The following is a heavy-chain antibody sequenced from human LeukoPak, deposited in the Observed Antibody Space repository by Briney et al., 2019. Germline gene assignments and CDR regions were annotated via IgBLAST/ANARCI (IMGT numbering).Heavy chain of an antibody. Sequence: GGSLRLXCAASGFTFSSYAMSWVRQAPGKGLEWVSAISGSGGSTYYADSVKGRFTISRDNSKNTLYLQMNSLRAEDTAVYYCAKASRSSGYHYYFDYWGQGTLVTVSS. V-gene: IGHV3-23*01. CDR3: AKASRSSGYHYYFDY. CDR2: ISGSGGST. D-gene: IGHD3-22*01. J-gene: IGHJ4*02. CDR1: GFTFSSYA.